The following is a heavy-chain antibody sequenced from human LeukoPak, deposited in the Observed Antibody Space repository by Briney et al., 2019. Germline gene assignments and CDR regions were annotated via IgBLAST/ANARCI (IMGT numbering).Heavy chain of an antibody. V-gene: IGHV1-3*01. CDR2: INAGNGKT. CDR3: AREVRYSSGWYLNYDY. Sequence: ASVKVSCTASGNTLTSYAMHWVRQAPGQRLEWMGWINAGNGKTEYSQKFQGRVTITRDTSASTAYVELSTLRSEDTAVYYCAREVRYSSGWYLNYDYWGQGTLVTVSS. D-gene: IGHD6-19*01. J-gene: IGHJ4*02. CDR1: GNTLTSYA.